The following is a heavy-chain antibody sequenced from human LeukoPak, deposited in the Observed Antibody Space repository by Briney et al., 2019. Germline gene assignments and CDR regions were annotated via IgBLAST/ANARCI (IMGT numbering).Heavy chain of an antibody. CDR2: IYTSGST. CDR1: GGSFSGYY. CDR3: AREGSSGWYIPSYYYYMDV. J-gene: IGHJ6*03. V-gene: IGHV4-4*07. D-gene: IGHD6-19*01. Sequence: PSETLSLTCAVYGGSFSGYYWSWIRQPAGKGLEWIGRIYTSGSTSYNPSLKSRVTISVDTSKNQFSLKLSSVTAADTAVYYCAREGSSGWYIPSYYYYMDVWGKGTTVTISS.